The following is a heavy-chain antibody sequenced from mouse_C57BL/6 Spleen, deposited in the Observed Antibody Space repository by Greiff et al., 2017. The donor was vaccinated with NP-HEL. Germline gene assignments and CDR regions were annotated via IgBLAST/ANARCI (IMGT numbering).Heavy chain of an antibody. Sequence: QVQLQQPGAELVKPGASVKMSCKASGYTFTSYWITWVKQRPGQGLEWIGDIYPGSGSTNYNEKFKSKATLTVDTSSSTAYMQLSSLTSEDSAVYYCARSHYYGSSSHWYFDVWDTGTTVTVSS. J-gene: IGHJ1*03. V-gene: IGHV1-55*01. CDR3: ARSHYYGSSSHWYFDV. D-gene: IGHD1-1*01. CDR1: GYTFTSYW. CDR2: IYPGSGST.